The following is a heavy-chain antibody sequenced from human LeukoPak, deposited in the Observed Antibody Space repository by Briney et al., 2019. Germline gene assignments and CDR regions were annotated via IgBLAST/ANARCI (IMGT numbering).Heavy chain of an antibody. CDR3: ARDIAAPGLFFDY. J-gene: IGHJ4*02. CDR2: IKYDGSEI. D-gene: IGHD6-13*01. CDR1: GFTLSSYW. Sequence: GGSLRLSCAASGFTLSSYWMSWVRQAPGKGLEWVANIKYDGSEIDYVDSVKGRFTISSDNAKNSLYLQMNSLRAEDTAVYYCARDIAAPGLFFDYWGQGTLVTVSS. V-gene: IGHV3-7*01.